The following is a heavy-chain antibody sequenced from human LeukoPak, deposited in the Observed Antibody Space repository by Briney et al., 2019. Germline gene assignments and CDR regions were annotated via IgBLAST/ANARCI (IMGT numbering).Heavy chain of an antibody. V-gene: IGHV4-59*01. Sequence: SETLSLTCTVSGGSISSYSWSWIRQPPGKGLEWIGYIYYSGSTNYNPSLKSRVTVSVDTSKNQFSLKLSSVTAADTAVYYCARLNQPLLYFDYWGQGTLVPVSS. D-gene: IGHD2-2*02. CDR3: ARLNQPLLYFDY. J-gene: IGHJ4*02. CDR1: GGSISSYS. CDR2: IYYSGST.